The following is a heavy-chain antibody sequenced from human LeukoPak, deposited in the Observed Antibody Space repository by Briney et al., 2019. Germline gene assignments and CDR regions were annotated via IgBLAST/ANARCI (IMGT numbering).Heavy chain of an antibody. CDR2: ISSNDEK. V-gene: IGHV2-26*01. J-gene: IGHJ3*02. D-gene: IGHD1-26*01. CDR3: ARIGPYRNSKVDAFDI. CDR1: GFSLSNARMG. Sequence: SGPTLVTPTETLTLTCTVSGFSLSNARMGVSWIRQPPGKALEWLAHISSNDEKSYSTSLKSRLTISKDTSKSQVVLTMTNMDPVDTATYYCARIGPYRNSKVDAFDIWGQGTMVTVSS.